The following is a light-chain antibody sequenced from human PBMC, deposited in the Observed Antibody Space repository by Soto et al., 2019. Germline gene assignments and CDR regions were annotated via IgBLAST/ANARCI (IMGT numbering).Light chain of an antibody. J-gene: IGKJ2*01. Sequence: DVVATQSPLSLPVTLGQPASISCRSSQSLVYSDGHTYLNWFQQRPVQSPRSLIYKVSNRDSEVRDRYSGSRSGTDFALIICRVEAEDVGLYYCMQDTYWTPVHTFGQRTKLENK. CDR2: KVS. CDR3: MQDTYWTPVHT. CDR1: QSLVYSDGHTY. V-gene: IGKV2-30*01.